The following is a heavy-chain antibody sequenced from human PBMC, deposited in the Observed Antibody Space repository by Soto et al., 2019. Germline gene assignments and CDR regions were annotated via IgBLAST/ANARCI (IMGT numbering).Heavy chain of an antibody. CDR3: AKEQGRGGWGPRYFPYGRAV. CDR2: IIPIFGTA. CDR1: GGTFSSYA. Sequence: ASVKVSCQASGGTFSSYAISWVRQAPGQGLEWMGGIIPIFGTANYAQKFQGRVTITADESTSTAYMELSSLRSEDTAVYYGAKEQGRGGWGPRYFPYGRAVGGQGTTVPAPS. J-gene: IGHJ6*02. D-gene: IGHD6-19*01. V-gene: IGHV1-69*13.